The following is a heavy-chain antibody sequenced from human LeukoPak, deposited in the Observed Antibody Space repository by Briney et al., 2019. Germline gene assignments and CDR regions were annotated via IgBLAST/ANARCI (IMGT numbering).Heavy chain of an antibody. Sequence: GGSLRLSCAASGFTFSNAWMSWVRQAPGKGLEWVGRIKSKTDGGTTDYAAPVKGRFTISRDDSKNTLYLQMNSLRAEDTAVYYCAREPTYSSSWHTSCDYWGQGILVTVSS. CDR1: GFTFSNAW. CDR2: IKSKTDGGTT. CDR3: AREPTYSSSWHTSCDY. V-gene: IGHV3-15*01. J-gene: IGHJ4*02. D-gene: IGHD6-13*01.